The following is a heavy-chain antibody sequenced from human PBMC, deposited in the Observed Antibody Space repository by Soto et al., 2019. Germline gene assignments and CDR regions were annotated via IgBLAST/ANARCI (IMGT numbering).Heavy chain of an antibody. D-gene: IGHD7-27*01. CDR2: INPSGGST. V-gene: IGHV1-46*01. CDR1: GYTFTTYF. Sequence: ASVKGSCKASGYTFTTYFIHWLRQAPGHEFEWMGLINPSGGSTSYAQKFRGRVTMTSDTSTSTVYMELSSLRSEDTAVYYCARVGMSTIYDYWGQGTLVTVSS. CDR3: ARVGMSTIYDY. J-gene: IGHJ4*02.